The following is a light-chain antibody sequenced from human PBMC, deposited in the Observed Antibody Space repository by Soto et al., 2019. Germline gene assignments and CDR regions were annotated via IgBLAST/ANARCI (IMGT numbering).Light chain of an antibody. CDR2: GAS. CDR3: QQYNNWPPWT. V-gene: IGKV3-15*01. J-gene: IGKJ1*01. Sequence: EIVMTQSPATLSVSPGERATLSCRASQSVSSNLAWYQQKPGQAPRLLIYGASTRATGIPARFSGSGSGTEFTLTISSRQSADFAVDYCQQYNNWPPWTFGQGTKVEIK. CDR1: QSVSSN.